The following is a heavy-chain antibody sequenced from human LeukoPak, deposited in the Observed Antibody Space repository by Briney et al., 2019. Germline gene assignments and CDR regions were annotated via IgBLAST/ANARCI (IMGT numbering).Heavy chain of an antibody. CDR1: GGTFSSYA. J-gene: IGHJ5*02. CDR3: ASLTSSGGWFDP. CDR2: IIPIFGTA. D-gene: IGHD3-16*01. V-gene: IGHV1-69*13. Sequence: ASVKVSCKASGGTFSSYAISWVRQAPGQGLEWMGGIIPIFGTANYAQKFQGRVTITADESTSTAYMELSSLRSEDTAVYYCASLTSSGGWFDPWGQGTLVTVSS.